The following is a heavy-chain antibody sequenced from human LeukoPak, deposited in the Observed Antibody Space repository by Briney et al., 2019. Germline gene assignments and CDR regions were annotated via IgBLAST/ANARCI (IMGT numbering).Heavy chain of an antibody. CDR1: GGSISSYY. CDR3: ARHDSGSYSIWFDP. V-gene: IGHV4-59*08. J-gene: IGHJ5*02. D-gene: IGHD1-26*01. Sequence: SETLSLTCTVSGGSISSYYWSWIRQPPGKGLEWIGYIYYSGSTNYNPSLKSRVTISVDTSKNQFSLKLSSVTAADTAVYYCARHDSGSYSIWFDPWGQGTLVTVSS. CDR2: IYYSGST.